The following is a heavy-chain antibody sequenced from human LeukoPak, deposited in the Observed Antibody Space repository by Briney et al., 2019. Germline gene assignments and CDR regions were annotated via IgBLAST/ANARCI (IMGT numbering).Heavy chain of an antibody. CDR2: IIPIFGTA. J-gene: IGHJ4*02. CDR1: GGTFSSYA. CDR3: ATDCSSTSCEFDY. Sequence: SVKVSCKASGGTFSSYAISWARQAPGQGLEWMGGIIPIFGTANYAQKFQGRVTITTDESTSTAYMELSSLRSEDTAVYYCATDCSSTSCEFDYWGQGTLVTVSS. D-gene: IGHD2-2*01. V-gene: IGHV1-69*05.